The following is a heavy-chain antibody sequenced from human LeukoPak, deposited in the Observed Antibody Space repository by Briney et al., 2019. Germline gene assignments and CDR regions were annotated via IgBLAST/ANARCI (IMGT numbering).Heavy chain of an antibody. Sequence: HSQTLSLTCVISGDSVSRTNAAWNWIRQSPSRGLEWLGRTYYRTRWYSDSAVSVSSRIIINADTSKNQFSLQLNSVTPADTAVYYCARGGSGMTVALFDQWGQGTPVTVSS. CDR1: GDSVSRTNAA. D-gene: IGHD2-15*01. CDR3: ARGGSGMTVALFDQ. J-gene: IGHJ4*02. CDR2: TYYRTRWYS. V-gene: IGHV6-1*01.